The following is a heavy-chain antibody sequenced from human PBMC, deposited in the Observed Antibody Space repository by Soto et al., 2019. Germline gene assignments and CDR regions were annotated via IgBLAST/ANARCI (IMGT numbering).Heavy chain of an antibody. D-gene: IGHD1-26*01. CDR1: GYTFSAYY. Sequence: GASVKVSFKTSGYTFSAYYVHWARLTPGRGFQWLGWINPSNEITTFSQFFQGRVTMTRDTSTNTVHMELNRLTSDDTAVYYCMRGGWGDSPIDYWGQGTQVTVSS. J-gene: IGHJ4*02. CDR2: INPSNEIT. V-gene: IGHV1-2*02. CDR3: MRGGWGDSPIDY.